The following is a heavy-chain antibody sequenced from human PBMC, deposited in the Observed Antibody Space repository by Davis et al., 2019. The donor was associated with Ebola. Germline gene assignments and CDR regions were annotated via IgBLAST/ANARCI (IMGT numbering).Heavy chain of an antibody. J-gene: IGHJ5*02. D-gene: IGHD2-15*01. Sequence: ASVKVSCKASGYTFTSYGISWVRQAPGQGLEWMGWISAYNGNTNYAQKLQGRVTMTTDTSTSTAYMELRSLRTDDTAVYYCARGPGPPRYCSGGSCYSGNWFDPWGQGTLVTVSS. CDR2: ISAYNGNT. V-gene: IGHV1-18*01. CDR1: GYTFTSYG. CDR3: ARGPGPPRYCSGGSCYSGNWFDP.